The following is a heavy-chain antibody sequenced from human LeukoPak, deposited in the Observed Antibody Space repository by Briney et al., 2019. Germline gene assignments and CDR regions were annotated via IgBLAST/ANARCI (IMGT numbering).Heavy chain of an antibody. CDR3: ARRGITVVDAFDI. V-gene: IGHV1-2*02. Sequence: ASVKVSCKASGYTFTGYYMHWVRQAPGQGLEWMGWINPNSGGTNYAQKFQGRVTMARDTSISTAYMELSRLRSDDTAVYYCARRGITVVDAFDIWGQGTMVTVSS. CDR2: INPNSGGT. CDR1: GYTFTGYY. D-gene: IGHD4-23*01. J-gene: IGHJ3*02.